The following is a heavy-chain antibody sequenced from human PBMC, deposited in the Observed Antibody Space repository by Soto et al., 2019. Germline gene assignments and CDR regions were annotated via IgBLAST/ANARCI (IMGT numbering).Heavy chain of an antibody. CDR1: GFTFSSYG. Sequence: GGSLRLSCAASGFTFSSYGMHWVRQAPGKGLEWVAVISYDGSNKYYADSVKGRFTISRDNSKNTLYLQMNSLRAEDTAVYYCAKASLDPVGATIVYYYYGMDVWGQGTTVTVSS. CDR2: ISYDGSNK. J-gene: IGHJ6*02. D-gene: IGHD1-26*01. V-gene: IGHV3-30*18. CDR3: AKASLDPVGATIVYYYYGMDV.